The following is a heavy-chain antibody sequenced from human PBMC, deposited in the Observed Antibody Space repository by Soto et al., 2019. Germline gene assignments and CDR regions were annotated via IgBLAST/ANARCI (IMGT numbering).Heavy chain of an antibody. J-gene: IGHJ6*02. CDR1: GGTFSSYT. CDR3: AREPGYYYGMDV. V-gene: IGHV1-69*04. Sequence: SVKVSCKASGGTFSSYTISWVRQAPGQGLEWMGRIIPIHGITNYAQKFQGRVTITGDKSTSTVYLQMNSLRAEDTAVYYCAREPGYYYGMDVWGQGTTVTVSS. CDR2: IIPIHGIT.